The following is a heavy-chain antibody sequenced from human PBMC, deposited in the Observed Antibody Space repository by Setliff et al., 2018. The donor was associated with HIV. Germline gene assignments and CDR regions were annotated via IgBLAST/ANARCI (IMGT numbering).Heavy chain of an antibody. J-gene: IGHJ5*02. CDR1: GGSINSGGYY. D-gene: IGHD5-12*01. V-gene: IGHV4-31*03. CDR3: ARDVDKLMALSWFDP. CDR2: IYYIGGA. Sequence: KPSETLSLTCTVSGGSINSGGYYWTWVRQHPGKGLQWIGYIYYIGGAYYNPSLKSRVTISLDTSKNHFSLNLSSVTAADTAMYYCARDVDKLMALSWFDPWGQGTLVTVSS.